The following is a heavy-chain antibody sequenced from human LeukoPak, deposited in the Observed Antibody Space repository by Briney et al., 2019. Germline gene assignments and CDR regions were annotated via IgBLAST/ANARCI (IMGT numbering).Heavy chain of an antibody. Sequence: GASVKVSCKASGYTFTSYYMHWVRQAPGQGLEWMGIINPSGGSTSYAQKFQGRVTMTRDTSTSTAYMELSSLRSEDTAVYHCARDGESYDFWSGYYIGPFDYWGQGTLVTVSS. J-gene: IGHJ4*02. CDR2: INPSGGST. CDR3: ARDGESYDFWSGYYIGPFDY. V-gene: IGHV1-46*03. CDR1: GYTFTSYY. D-gene: IGHD3-3*01.